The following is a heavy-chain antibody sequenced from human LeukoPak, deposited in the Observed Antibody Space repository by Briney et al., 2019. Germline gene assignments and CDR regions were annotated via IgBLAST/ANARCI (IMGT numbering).Heavy chain of an antibody. CDR2: ISGDGGST. CDR3: ARGPTSLTGYYTLLDY. V-gene: IGHV3-43*02. J-gene: IGHJ4*02. CDR1: GFTFDDYA. D-gene: IGHD3-9*01. Sequence: PGGSLRLSCAASGFTFDDYAMHWVRQAPGKGLEWVSLISGDGGSTYYADSVKGRFTISRDNSKNSLYLQMNSLRTEDTALYYCARGPTSLTGYYTLLDYWGRGTLVTVSS.